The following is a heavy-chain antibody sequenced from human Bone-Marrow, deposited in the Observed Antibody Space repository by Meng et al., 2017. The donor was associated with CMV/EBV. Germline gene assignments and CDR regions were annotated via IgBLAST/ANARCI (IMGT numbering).Heavy chain of an antibody. CDR1: GFTFSNAW. J-gene: IGHJ4*02. V-gene: IGHV3-15*01. CDR2: IKSKTDGGTT. CDR3: TTEFDCTNGVCYTPNDPYFDY. D-gene: IGHD2-8*01. Sequence: GESLKISCAASGFTFSNAWMSWVRQAPGKGLEWVGRIKSKTDGGTTDYAAPVKGRFTISRDDSKNTLYLQMNSLKTEDTAVYYWTTEFDCTNGVCYTPNDPYFDYWGQRTLVTVSS.